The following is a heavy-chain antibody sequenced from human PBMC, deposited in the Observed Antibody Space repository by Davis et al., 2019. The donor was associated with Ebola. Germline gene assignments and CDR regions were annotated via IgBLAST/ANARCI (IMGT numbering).Heavy chain of an antibody. CDR2: ISGSGGST. V-gene: IGHV3-23*01. J-gene: IGHJ4*02. CDR1: GFTFSSYA. D-gene: IGHD1-26*01. CDR3: AKVGGSYYDY. Sequence: GESLKIPCAASGFTFSSYAMSWVRQAPGKGLEWVSAISGSGGSTYYADSVKGRFTISRDNSKNTLYLQMNSLRAEDTAVYYCAKVGGSYYDYWGQGTLVTVSS.